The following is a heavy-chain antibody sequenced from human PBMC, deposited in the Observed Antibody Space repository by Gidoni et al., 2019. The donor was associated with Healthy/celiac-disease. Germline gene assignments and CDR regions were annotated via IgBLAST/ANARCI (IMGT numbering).Heavy chain of an antibody. D-gene: IGHD5-12*01. Sequence: QVQLVESGGGVVQPGRSLRLSCAASGFTFSSYAMHWVRQAPGKGLEWVAVISYDGSNKYYADSVKGRFTISRDNSKNTLYLQMNSLRAEDTAVYYCARDMMSVATSIFDYWGQGTLVTVSS. CDR1: GFTFSSYA. V-gene: IGHV3-30*04. CDR3: ARDMMSVATSIFDY. J-gene: IGHJ4*02. CDR2: ISYDGSNK.